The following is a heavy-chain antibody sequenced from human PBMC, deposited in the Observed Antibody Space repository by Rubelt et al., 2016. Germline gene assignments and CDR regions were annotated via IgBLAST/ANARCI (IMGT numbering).Heavy chain of an antibody. CDR2: IYWEDDK. CDR1: GFSLSTSGVG. D-gene: IGHD2-8*01. Sequence: QITLKESGPTLVKPTQTLTLTCTFSGFSLSTSGVGVGWIRQPPGKALEWLAIIYWEDDKRYSPSLKSRLTITKDTSKNQAVLKMTNMDPEDPATYFCARRKAPVSYAFDIWGHGTTVTVSS. CDR3: ARRKAPVSYAFDI. J-gene: IGHJ3*02. V-gene: IGHV2-5*02.